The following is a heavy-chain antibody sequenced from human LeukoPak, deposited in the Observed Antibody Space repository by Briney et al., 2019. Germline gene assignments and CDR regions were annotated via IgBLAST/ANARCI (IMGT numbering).Heavy chain of an antibody. CDR3: AKDKRVGATWNFDY. Sequence: GGSLRLSCGASGFTFSTYAMSWVRQAPGKGLEWVSAISGSGGSTYYADSVKGRFTISRDNSKNTLYLQMNSLRAEDTAVYYCAKDKRVGATWNFDYWGQGTLVTVSS. V-gene: IGHV3-23*01. CDR2: ISGSGGST. J-gene: IGHJ4*02. D-gene: IGHD1-26*01. CDR1: GFTFSTYA.